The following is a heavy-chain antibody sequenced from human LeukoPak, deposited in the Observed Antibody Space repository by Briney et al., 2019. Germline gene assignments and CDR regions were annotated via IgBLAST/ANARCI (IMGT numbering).Heavy chain of an antibody. Sequence: PGGSLRLSCAASGFTFSSYGMHWVRQAPGKGLEWGAVIWYDGSNKYYADSVKGRFTISRDNSKNTLYLQMNSLRAEDTAVYYCARATSSYYYDSSGYSDYWGQGTLVTVSS. CDR2: IWYDGSNK. CDR3: ARATSSYYYDSSGYSDY. CDR1: GFTFSSYG. J-gene: IGHJ4*02. V-gene: IGHV3-33*01. D-gene: IGHD3-22*01.